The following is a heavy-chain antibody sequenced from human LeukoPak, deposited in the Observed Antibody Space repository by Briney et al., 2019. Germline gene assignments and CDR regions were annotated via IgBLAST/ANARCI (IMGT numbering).Heavy chain of an antibody. V-gene: IGHV4-61*02. CDR1: GGSISSGSYY. D-gene: IGHD3-10*01. J-gene: IGHJ4*02. CDR3: ARDYYGSGSTRYYFDY. CDR2: IYTSGST. Sequence: SETLSLTCTVSGGSISSGSYYWSWIRQPAGKGLEWIGRIYTSGSTNYNPSLKSRVTISVDTSKNQFSLKLSSVTAADTAVYYCARDYYGSGSTRYYFDYWGQGTLVTVSS.